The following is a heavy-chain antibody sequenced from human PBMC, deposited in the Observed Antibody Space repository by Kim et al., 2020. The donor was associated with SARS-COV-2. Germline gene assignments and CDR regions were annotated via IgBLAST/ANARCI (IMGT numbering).Heavy chain of an antibody. CDR1: GGTFSSYA. V-gene: IGHV1-69*13. CDR3: ARVWFGIAYGMDV. J-gene: IGHJ6*02. D-gene: IGHD3-10*01. CDR2: IIPIFGTA. Sequence: SVKVSCKASGGTFSSYAISWVRQAPGQGLEWMGGIIPIFGTANYAQKFQGRVTITADESTSTAYMELSSLRSEDTAVYYCARVWFGIAYGMDVWGQGTTVTVSS.